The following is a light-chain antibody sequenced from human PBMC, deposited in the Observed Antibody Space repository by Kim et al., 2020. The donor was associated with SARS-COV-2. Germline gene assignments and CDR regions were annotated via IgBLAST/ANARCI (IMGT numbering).Light chain of an antibody. V-gene: IGLV6-57*03. CDR2: EDA. CDR3: QSYEV. CDR1: SGSIASKP. J-gene: IGLJ2*01. Sequence: GPRGRPLTISCTRTSGSIASKPVQWYKQRPGSVPTTVIYEDALRPSGIPDRFSGSIDTSSNSASLTISGLTTEDEAVYFCQSYEVFGGGTQLTVL.